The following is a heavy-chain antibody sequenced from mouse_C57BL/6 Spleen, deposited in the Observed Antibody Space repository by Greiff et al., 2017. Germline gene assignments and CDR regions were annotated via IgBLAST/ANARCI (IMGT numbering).Heavy chain of an antibody. CDR2: INPNYGTT. Sequence: QLQESGPELVKPGASVKISCKASGYSFTDYNMNWVKQSNGKSLEWIGVINPNYGTTSYNQKFKGKATLTVDQSSSTAYMQLNSLTSEDSAVYYCGIITTVVDWYFDVWGTGTTVTVSS. J-gene: IGHJ1*03. V-gene: IGHV1-39*01. D-gene: IGHD1-1*01. CDR1: GYSFTDYN. CDR3: GIITTVVDWYFDV.